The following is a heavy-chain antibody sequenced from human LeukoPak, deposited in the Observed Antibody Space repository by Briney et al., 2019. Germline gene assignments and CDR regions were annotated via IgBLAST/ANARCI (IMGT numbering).Heavy chain of an antibody. CDR1: SESFSGYS. V-gene: IGHV4-34*01. D-gene: IGHD2-2*03. Sequence: SETLSLTCAVYSESFSGYSYIWIRQPPGKGLDWIGKINDSGRTSYNSSLKSRVTISIDTSKNQFSLNLHSVTAADTAVYYCARGPAGYCPSASCHHYFDRWGQGTLVTVPS. CDR2: INDSGRT. CDR3: ARGPAGYCPSASCHHYFDR. J-gene: IGHJ4*02.